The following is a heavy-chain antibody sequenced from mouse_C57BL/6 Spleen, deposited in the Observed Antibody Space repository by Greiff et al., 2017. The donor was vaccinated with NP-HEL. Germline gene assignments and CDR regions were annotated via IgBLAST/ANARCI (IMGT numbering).Heavy chain of an antibody. CDR2: IHPNSGST. V-gene: IGHV1-64*01. Sequence: QVQLQQPGAELVKPGASVKLSCKASGYTFTSYWMHWVKQRPGQGLEWIGMIHPNSGSTNYNEKFKSKATLTVDKSSSTAYMQLSSLTSEDSAVYYCAREIYGILYYFDYWGQGTTLTVSS. CDR3: AREIYGILYYFDY. J-gene: IGHJ2*01. CDR1: GYTFTSYW. D-gene: IGHD2-1*01.